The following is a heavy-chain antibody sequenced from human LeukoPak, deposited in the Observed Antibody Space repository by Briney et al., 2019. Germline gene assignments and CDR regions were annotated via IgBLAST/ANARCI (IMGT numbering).Heavy chain of an antibody. CDR2: ISSSSSYI. V-gene: IGHV3-21*01. CDR3: ARDLNMYDFWSGYYTD. Sequence: KPGGSLRLSCVVSGFTFSSYSMNWVRQAPGKGLEWVSSISSSSSYIYYADSVKGRFTISRDNARNSLYLQMNSLRAEDTAVYYCARDLNMYDFWSGYYTDWGQGILVTVSS. CDR1: GFTFSSYS. J-gene: IGHJ4*02. D-gene: IGHD3-3*01.